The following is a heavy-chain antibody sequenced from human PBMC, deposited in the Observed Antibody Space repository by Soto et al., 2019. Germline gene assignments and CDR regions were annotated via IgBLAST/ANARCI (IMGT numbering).Heavy chain of an antibody. J-gene: IGHJ4*02. D-gene: IGHD4-17*01. CDR2: IYWDDDK. CDR3: AHTHYGNYFDY. V-gene: IGHV2-5*02. Sequence: QITLKESGPTLVKPTQTLTLTCTFSGFSISTAGVAVGWIRQPPGKALHWLALIYWDDDKRYSPSLKSRLTITQDTSKNQVVLTLTNMDPVDTATYYCAHTHYGNYFDYWGQGTLVTVSP. CDR1: GFSISTAGVA.